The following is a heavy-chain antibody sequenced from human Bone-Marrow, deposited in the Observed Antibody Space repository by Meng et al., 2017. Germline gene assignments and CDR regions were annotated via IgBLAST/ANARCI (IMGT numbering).Heavy chain of an antibody. CDR3: ATYYYDSSGYSRVDDY. Sequence: ASVKVSCKASGYTFTSYYMHWVRQAPGQGLEWMGIINPSGGSTSYAQKFQGRVTMTRDTSTSTVYMELSRLRSDDTAVYYCATYYYDSSGYSRVDDYWGQGTLVTVSS. CDR1: GYTFTSYY. J-gene: IGHJ4*02. V-gene: IGHV1-46*03. D-gene: IGHD3-22*01. CDR2: INPSGGST.